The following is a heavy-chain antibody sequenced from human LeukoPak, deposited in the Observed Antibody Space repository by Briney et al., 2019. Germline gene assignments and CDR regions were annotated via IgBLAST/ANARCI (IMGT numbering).Heavy chain of an antibody. CDR3: ARPLSGELPDY. V-gene: IGHV1-24*01. D-gene: IGHD1-7*01. J-gene: IGHJ4*02. CDR1: GYTPTELS. Sequence: GASVKVSCKVSGYTPTELSMHWVGQAPGKGLGWMGGFDPEDGETNYAQKFQGRVTMTEDTSTDTAYMELSSLRSEDTAVYYCARPLSGELPDYWGQGTLSPSPQ. CDR2: FDPEDGET.